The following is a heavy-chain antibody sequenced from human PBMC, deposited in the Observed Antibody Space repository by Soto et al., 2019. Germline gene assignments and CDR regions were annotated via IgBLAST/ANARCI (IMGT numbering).Heavy chain of an antibody. J-gene: IGHJ4*02. Sequence: QVVQSGPEVKNPGTSVRVSCQTSGFTFSNSAVQWVRQARGQPLEWIGWIMIGGGHTKFAQKMQDRLTITRDFSTSSVFIELSSLNFENTAVCYFAAELYERGECFHFEYWGQGTLVTVSS. CDR1: GFTFSNSA. CDR3: AAELYERGECFHFEY. V-gene: IGHV1-58*01. D-gene: IGHD2-21*01. CDR2: IMIGGGHT.